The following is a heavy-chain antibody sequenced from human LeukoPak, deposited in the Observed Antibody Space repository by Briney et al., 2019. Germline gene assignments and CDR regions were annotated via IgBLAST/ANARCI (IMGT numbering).Heavy chain of an antibody. CDR3: ATTDYDFWSGSTDY. D-gene: IGHD3-3*01. Sequence: SETLSLTCTVSGGSISSSTYYWGWIRQPPGKGLEWIGSIYYSGSTYYNPSLESRITISVDTSKNQFSLKLSSVTAADTAMYYCATTDYDFWSGSTDYWGQGTLVTVSS. CDR2: IYYSGST. CDR1: GGSISSSTYY. V-gene: IGHV4-39*01. J-gene: IGHJ4*02.